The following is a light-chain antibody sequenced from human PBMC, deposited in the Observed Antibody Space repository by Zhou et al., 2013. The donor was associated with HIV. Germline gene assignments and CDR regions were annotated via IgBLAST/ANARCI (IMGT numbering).Light chain of an antibody. CDR2: KAS. CDR1: QGISSW. J-gene: IGKJ2*01. Sequence: DIQMTQSPSTLSASVGGRVTITCRASQGISSWLAWYQQKPGKAPKLLIYKASSLESGVPSRFSGSGSGTEFTLTISSLQPDDFATYYCQQYNSYSPYTFGQGTKLGDQT. CDR3: QQYNSYSPYT. V-gene: IGKV1-5*03.